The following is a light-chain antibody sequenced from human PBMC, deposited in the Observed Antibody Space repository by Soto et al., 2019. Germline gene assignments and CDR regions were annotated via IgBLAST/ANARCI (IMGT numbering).Light chain of an antibody. CDR3: SSYTGSSTLVV. Sequence: QSALTQPASVSGSPGQSITISCTGTSSDVGGYNYVSWYQQHPGKAPKLMIYEVSNRPSGVSNRFSGSKSGNTASLTISGLQDDDEADYYCSSYTGSSTLVVFGGGTKLTVL. CDR1: SSDVGGYNY. CDR2: EVS. V-gene: IGLV2-14*01. J-gene: IGLJ2*01.